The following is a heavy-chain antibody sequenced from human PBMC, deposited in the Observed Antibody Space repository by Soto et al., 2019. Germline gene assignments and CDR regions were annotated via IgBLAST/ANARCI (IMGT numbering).Heavy chain of an antibody. CDR3: ARRYSNYYYYYMDV. CDR1: GGSISSYY. J-gene: IGHJ6*03. CDR2: IYYSGST. D-gene: IGHD4-4*01. Sequence: SETLSRTCTVSGGSISSYYWSWIRQPPGKGLEWIGYIYYSGSTNYNPSLKSRVTISVDTSKNQFSLKLSSVTAADTAVYYCARRYSNYYYYYMDVWGKGTTVTVSS. V-gene: IGHV4-59*08.